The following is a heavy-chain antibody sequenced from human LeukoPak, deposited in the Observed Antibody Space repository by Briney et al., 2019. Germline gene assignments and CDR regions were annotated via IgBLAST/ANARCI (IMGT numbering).Heavy chain of an antibody. Sequence: SETLSLTCSVSGGPITVYHWIWIRQPPGKGLEFIGYIHYTGSTNYNPSLKSRVTISVDTSKNQFSLKLSSVTAADTAVYYCARALGRYFDWPYTGHFDYWGQGTLVTVSS. J-gene: IGHJ4*02. V-gene: IGHV4-59*01. CDR2: IHYTGST. CDR1: GGPITVYH. CDR3: ARALGRYFDWPYTGHFDY. D-gene: IGHD3-9*01.